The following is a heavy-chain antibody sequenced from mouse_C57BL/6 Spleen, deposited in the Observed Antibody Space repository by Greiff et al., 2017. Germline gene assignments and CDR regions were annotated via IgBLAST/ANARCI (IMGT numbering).Heavy chain of an antibody. D-gene: IGHD1-1*01. V-gene: IGHV1-80*01. J-gene: IGHJ2*01. CDR3: SRKGFTTVGYFDY. CDR1: GYAFSSYW. CDR2: IYPGDGDT. Sequence: QVQLQQSGAELVKPGASVKISCKASGYAFSSYWMNWVKQRPGKGLEWIGQIYPGDGDTNYNGKFKGKATLTADKSSSTAYMQLSILTSEDSAVFFCSRKGFTTVGYFDYWGQGTTLTVSS.